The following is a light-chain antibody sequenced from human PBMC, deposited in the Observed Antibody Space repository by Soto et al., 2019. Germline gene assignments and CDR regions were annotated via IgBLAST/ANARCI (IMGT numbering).Light chain of an antibody. CDR1: SSNIGSNT. J-gene: IGLJ1*01. Sequence: QSVLTQPPSASGTPGQRVTISCSGNSSNIGSNTVNWYRQLPGTAPALLIYSDNQRPPGVPDRISGSKSGTSASLAISGLQSEDEADYYCAAWDDSLNGYVFGTGTKVTVL. CDR3: AAWDDSLNGYV. CDR2: SDN. V-gene: IGLV1-44*01.